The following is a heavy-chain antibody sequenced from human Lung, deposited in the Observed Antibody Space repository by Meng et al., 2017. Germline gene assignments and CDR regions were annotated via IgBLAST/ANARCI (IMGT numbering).Heavy chain of an antibody. D-gene: IGHD6-19*01. CDR1: GGSFSGYY. CDR3: VRRTYSSGWYFDY. Sequence: QVQPQEWGAGLLKPSGTLFLTCAVYGGSFSGYYWSWIRQPPGKGLEWIGEIIDSGSTNYNPSLKSRVTISVDTSKNQFSLRVTSVTAADRAVYYCVRRTYSSGWYFDYWGQGTLVTVSS. CDR2: IIDSGST. J-gene: IGHJ4*02. V-gene: IGHV4-34*02.